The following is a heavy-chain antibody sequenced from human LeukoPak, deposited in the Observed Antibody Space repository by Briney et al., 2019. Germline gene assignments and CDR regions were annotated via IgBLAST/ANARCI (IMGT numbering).Heavy chain of an antibody. CDR1: GYSFTSYW. CDR2: IYPGDSDT. J-gene: IGHJ4*02. V-gene: IGHV5-51*01. CDR3: ARERWLQSRLFDY. Sequence: GESLKISCKGFGYSFTSYWIAWVRQMPGKGLEWMGIIYPGDSDTRYSPSFQGQVTISADKSISTAYLQWSSLKASDTAMYYCARERWLQSRLFDYWGQGTLVTVSS. D-gene: IGHD5-24*01.